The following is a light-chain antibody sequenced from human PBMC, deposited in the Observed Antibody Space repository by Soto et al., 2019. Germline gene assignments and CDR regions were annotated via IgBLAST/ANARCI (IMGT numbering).Light chain of an antibody. CDR3: QQYNGWPIT. CDR2: GAS. Sequence: EIVMTQSPSTLSVSPVERATLSCMASQSVSSNLAWYQQKPGQAPRLLIYGASTRATGFPARFSGSGSGTEFTLTISSLQSEDFAVYYCQQYNGWPITFGQGTRLEIK. CDR1: QSVSSN. J-gene: IGKJ5*01. V-gene: IGKV3-15*01.